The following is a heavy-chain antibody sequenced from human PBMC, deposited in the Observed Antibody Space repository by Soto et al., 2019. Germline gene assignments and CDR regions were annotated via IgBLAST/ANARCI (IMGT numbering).Heavy chain of an antibody. V-gene: IGHV3-23*01. CDR3: AKDFGVWFGELLSFFDY. CDR2: ISGSGGST. CDR1: GFTFSSYA. Sequence: ESGGGVVQPGRSLRLSCAASGFTFSSYAMSWVRQAPGKGLEWVSAISGSGGSTYYADSVKGRFTISRDNSKNTLYLQMNSLRAEDTAVYYCAKDFGVWFGELLSFFDYWGQGTLVTVSS. D-gene: IGHD3-10*01. J-gene: IGHJ4*02.